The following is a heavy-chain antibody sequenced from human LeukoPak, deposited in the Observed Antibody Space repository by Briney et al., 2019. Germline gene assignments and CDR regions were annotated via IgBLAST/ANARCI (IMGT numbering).Heavy chain of an antibody. CDR1: GYTFTSYG. J-gene: IGHJ6*02. Sequence: GASVKVSCKASGYTFTSYGISWVRQAPGQGLEWMGWISAYNGNTNYAQKLQGRVTMTTDTSTSTAYMELRSLRSDDTAVYYCARDLILSIADYYYGMDVWGQGTTVTVSS. CDR2: ISAYNGNT. V-gene: IGHV1-18*01. D-gene: IGHD6-6*01. CDR3: ARDLILSIADYYYGMDV.